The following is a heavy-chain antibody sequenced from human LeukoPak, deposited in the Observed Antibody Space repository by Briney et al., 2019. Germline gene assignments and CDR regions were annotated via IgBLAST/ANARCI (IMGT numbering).Heavy chain of an antibody. D-gene: IGHD1-1*01. CDR3: ARGPPRGKYYYMDV. J-gene: IGHJ6*03. CDR2: IGTASDT. CDR1: GFTFSSFD. Sequence: GGSLRLSCAASGFTFSSFDMHWVRQPTGRGLEWVSTIGTASDTYYPGSVEGRSTLSRDNAKNSLYLQMSSLTAGDTAVYYCARGPPRGKYYYMDVWGKGTTVTVSS. V-gene: IGHV3-13*01.